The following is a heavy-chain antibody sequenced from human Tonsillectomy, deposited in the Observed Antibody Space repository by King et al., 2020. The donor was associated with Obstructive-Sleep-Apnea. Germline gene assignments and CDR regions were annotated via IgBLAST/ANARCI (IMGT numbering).Heavy chain of an antibody. D-gene: IGHD3-3*01. J-gene: IGHJ4*01. CDR2: IRSKAYGGTT. V-gene: IGHV3-49*03. CDR3: TRASRITIFGVVSHYFDY. Sequence: VQLVESGGGLVQPGRSLRLSCTASGFTFGDYAMSWFRQAPGKGLEWVGFIRSKAYGGTTEYAASVKGRFTISRDDSKSIAYLQMNSLKTEDTAVYYCTRASRITIFGVVSHYFDYWGHGTLVTVSS. CDR1: GFTFGDYA.